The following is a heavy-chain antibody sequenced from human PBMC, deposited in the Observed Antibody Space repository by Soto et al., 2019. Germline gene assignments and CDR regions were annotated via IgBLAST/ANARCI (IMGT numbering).Heavy chain of an antibody. J-gene: IGHJ4*02. D-gene: IGHD2-2*01. CDR3: TTDPTVHGTSFDY. CDR2: IKSKTDGGTT. Sequence: EVRLVESGGGLVKPGGSLRLSCAASGFTFSNAWMSWVRQAPGKGLEWVGRIKSKTDGGTTDYAAPVKGRFTISRDDSKNTLYLQMNSLKTEDTAVYYCTTDPTVHGTSFDYWGQGTLVTVSS. CDR1: GFTFSNAW. V-gene: IGHV3-15*01.